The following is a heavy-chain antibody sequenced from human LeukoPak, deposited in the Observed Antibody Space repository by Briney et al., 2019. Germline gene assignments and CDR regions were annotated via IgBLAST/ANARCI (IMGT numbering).Heavy chain of an antibody. Sequence: ASVKASCTASGYTFTSYAMNWVRQAPGQGLEWMGWINTNTGNPTYAQGFTGRFVFSLDTSVSTAYLQISSLKAEDTAVYYCARDLALYGEPRGDYWGQGTLVTVSS. V-gene: IGHV7-4-1*02. CDR3: ARDLALYGEPRGDY. CDR1: GYTFTSYA. CDR2: INTNTGNP. D-gene: IGHD4/OR15-4a*01. J-gene: IGHJ4*02.